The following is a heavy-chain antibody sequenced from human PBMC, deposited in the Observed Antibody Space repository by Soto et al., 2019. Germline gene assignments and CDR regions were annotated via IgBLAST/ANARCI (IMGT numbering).Heavy chain of an antibody. CDR3: ASGLVIAHGFDY. J-gene: IGHJ4*02. V-gene: IGHV1-8*01. CDR2: MNPNSGNT. CDR1: GYTFTSYD. D-gene: IGHD6-13*01. Sequence: QVQLVQSGAEVKKPGASVKVSCKASGYTFTSYDINWVRQATGQVLEWMGWMNPNSGNTGYAQKFQGRVTMTRNTSISTADMGPSSLRSEDTAVYYFASGLVIAHGFDYWGQGTLVNVSS.